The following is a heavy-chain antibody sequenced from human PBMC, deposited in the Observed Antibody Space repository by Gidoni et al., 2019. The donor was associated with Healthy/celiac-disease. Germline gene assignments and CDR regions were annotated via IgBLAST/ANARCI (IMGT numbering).Heavy chain of an antibody. D-gene: IGHD6-19*01. J-gene: IGHJ4*02. CDR2: IYSGCST. CDR1: GFTVSSNY. V-gene: IGHV3-53*01. Sequence: EVQLVESGGGLIQPGGSMRLSCAASGFTVSSNYMSWVRQAPGKGLEWVSVIYSGCSTYYADSVKGRFTISRDNSKNTLYLQMNSLRAEDTAVYYCARVMAVAGTFDYWGQGTLVTVSS. CDR3: ARVMAVAGTFDY.